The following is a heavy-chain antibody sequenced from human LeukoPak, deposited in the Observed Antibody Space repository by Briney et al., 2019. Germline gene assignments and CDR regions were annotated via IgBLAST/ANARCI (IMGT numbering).Heavy chain of an antibody. Sequence: SETLSLTCTVSGGSISSYYWSWIRQPPGKGLKWIGYIYYSGSTNYNPSLKSRVTISVDTSKNQFSLKLSSVTAADTAVYYCARDPYSGSYYRWAFDIWGQGTMVTVSS. CDR3: ARDPYSGSYYRWAFDI. D-gene: IGHD1-26*01. V-gene: IGHV4-59*01. CDR1: GGSISSYY. J-gene: IGHJ3*02. CDR2: IYYSGST.